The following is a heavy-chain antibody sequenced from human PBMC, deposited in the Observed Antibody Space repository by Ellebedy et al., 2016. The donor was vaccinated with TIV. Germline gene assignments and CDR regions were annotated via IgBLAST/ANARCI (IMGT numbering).Heavy chain of an antibody. CDR1: GFTFGSYW. J-gene: IGHJ4*02. V-gene: IGHV3-7*03. CDR3: ARDELIGDSYFEY. Sequence: GESLKISCAASGFTFGSYWMTWVRQAPGKGLEWVANINQDGSEKYCVDSVKGRFTISRDNAKNSLYLQMNSLRAEDTAVYYCARDELIGDSYFEYWGQGALVTVSS. D-gene: IGHD7-27*01. CDR2: INQDGSEK.